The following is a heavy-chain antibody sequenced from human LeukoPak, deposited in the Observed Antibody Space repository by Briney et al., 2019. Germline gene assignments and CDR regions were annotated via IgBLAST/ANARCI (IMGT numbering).Heavy chain of an antibody. CDR3: AKGAQYDFWTGYTLEYFDV. CDR2: ISASGSSR. J-gene: IGHJ4*02. Sequence: PRGSLRLSSAAPLFTFTSYTTNCGPHTPRKGLEWGSFISASGSSRHYADAVKGRFTISRYNSNNTLYLQINSLRAEDTAAYYCAKGAQYDFWTGYTLEYFDVWGKGTLVTVSS. V-gene: IGHV3-23*01. CDR1: LFTFTSYT. D-gene: IGHD3-3*01.